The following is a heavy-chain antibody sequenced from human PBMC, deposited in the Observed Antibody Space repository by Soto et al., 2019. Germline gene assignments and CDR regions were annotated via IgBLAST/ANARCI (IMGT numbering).Heavy chain of an antibody. CDR2: ISGSGGST. D-gene: IGHD6-19*01. CDR3: AKAGGLDSGWYNVYS. Sequence: PGGSLRLSCAASGFTFSSYAMSWVRQAPGKGLEWVSAISGSGGSTYYADSVKGRFTISRDNSKNTLYLQMNSLRAEDTAVYYCAKAGGLDSGWYNVYSCGQGTLVTVSS. V-gene: IGHV3-23*01. CDR1: GFTFSSYA. J-gene: IGHJ4*02.